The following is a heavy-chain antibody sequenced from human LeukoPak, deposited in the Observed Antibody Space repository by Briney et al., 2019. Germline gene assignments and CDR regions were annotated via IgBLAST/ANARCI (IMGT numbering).Heavy chain of an antibody. CDR2: VYNSGST. CDR1: GGSISSYY. Sequence: SETLSLTCTVSGGSISSYYWSWIRQPPGKGLEWLGYVYNSGSTHYNPSLKSRITISADTSKNQFSLSLTSVTAADTAVYYCARSGGTWSYNYWGQGTLVTVSS. CDR3: ARSGGTWSYNY. V-gene: IGHV4-59*01. D-gene: IGHD1-26*01. J-gene: IGHJ4*02.